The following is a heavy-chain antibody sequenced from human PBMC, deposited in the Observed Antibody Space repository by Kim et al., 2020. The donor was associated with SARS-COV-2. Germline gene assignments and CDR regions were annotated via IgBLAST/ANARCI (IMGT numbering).Heavy chain of an antibody. J-gene: IGHJ4*02. D-gene: IGHD7-27*01. V-gene: IGHV3-74*01. CDR2: INSDWSST. Sequence: GGSLRLSCTASGFTFSNYWMHWVRQVPGKGPVWVSRINSDWSSTSYADSVTGRFTISRDNAKDTLYLQMNSLRAEDTAVYYCANNWGLDFWGQGTLVTVSS. CDR1: GFTFSNYW. CDR3: ANNWGLDF.